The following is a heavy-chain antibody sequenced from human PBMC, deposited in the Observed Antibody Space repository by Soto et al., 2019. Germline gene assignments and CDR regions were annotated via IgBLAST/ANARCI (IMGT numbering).Heavy chain of an antibody. Sequence: SETLSLTCTVSGGSISSYYWSWIRQPPGKGLEWIGYIYYSGSTNYNPSLKSRVTISVDTSKNQFSLKLSSVTAADTAVYYCARGLDGSSWSNWFDPWGQGTLVTVSS. CDR3: ARGLDGSSWSNWFDP. CDR2: IYYSGST. V-gene: IGHV4-59*01. D-gene: IGHD6-13*01. J-gene: IGHJ5*02. CDR1: GGSISSYY.